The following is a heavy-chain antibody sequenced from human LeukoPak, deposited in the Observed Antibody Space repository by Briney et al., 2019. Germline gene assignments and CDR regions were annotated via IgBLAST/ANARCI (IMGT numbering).Heavy chain of an antibody. D-gene: IGHD3-10*01. CDR1: GYSISSGYY. J-gene: IGHJ4*02. Sequence: SENLSLNCAVSGYSISSGYYWGWIRQPPGKGLEWIGSIYHSGSTYYNPSLKSRVTISVDTSKNQFSLKLSSVTAADTAVYYCAAGLWFGDRAFDYWGQGTLVTVSS. CDR2: IYHSGST. V-gene: IGHV4-38-2*01. CDR3: AAGLWFGDRAFDY.